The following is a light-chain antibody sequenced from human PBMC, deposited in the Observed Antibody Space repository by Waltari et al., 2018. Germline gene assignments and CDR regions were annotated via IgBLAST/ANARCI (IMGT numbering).Light chain of an antibody. J-gene: IGLJ2*01. V-gene: IGLV3-25*03. CDR1: ASPKHT. Sequence: SYELTQPPSVSVSPGQTARITSSGDASPKHTSFWYQQQPGQAPVLVTYKDTERPSGIPDRFSGSSSGTTVTLTISGVQAEDEADYYCQSGDSTSTHVVFGGGTKLTVL. CDR2: KDT. CDR3: QSGDSTSTHVV.